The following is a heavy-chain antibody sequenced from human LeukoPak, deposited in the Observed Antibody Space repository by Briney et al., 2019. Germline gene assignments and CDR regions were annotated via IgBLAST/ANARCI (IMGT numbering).Heavy chain of an antibody. V-gene: IGHV3-23*01. Sequence: PGGSLRLSCAASGFTFSSYAMSWVRQAPGKGVEGVSAISGSGGSTYYADSVKGRFTISRDNSKNTLYLQMNSLRAEDTAVYYCARLTRLSTSPDRYYLDYWGQGTLVTVSS. J-gene: IGHJ4*02. CDR1: GFTFSSYA. CDR3: ARLTRLSTSPDRYYLDY. D-gene: IGHD6-6*01. CDR2: ISGSGGST.